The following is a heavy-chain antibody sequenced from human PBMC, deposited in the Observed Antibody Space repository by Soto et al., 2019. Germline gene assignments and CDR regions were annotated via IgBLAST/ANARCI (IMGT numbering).Heavy chain of an antibody. Sequence: ASVKVSCKTSGYTFTNYYIHWVRQAPGQGLEWVGIVNPSSGSTSYPQKFQGRVTMTRDTSTSTVYMDLSSLKSEDTAVYYCAKGSSGSYLNWFGPWGQGTLVTVS. CDR2: VNPSSGST. J-gene: IGHJ5*02. V-gene: IGHV1-46*01. D-gene: IGHD1-26*01. CDR3: AKGSSGSYLNWFGP. CDR1: GYTFTNYY.